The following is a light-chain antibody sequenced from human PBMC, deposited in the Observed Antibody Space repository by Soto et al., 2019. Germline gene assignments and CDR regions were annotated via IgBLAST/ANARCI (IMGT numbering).Light chain of an antibody. CDR1: QSISSW. Sequence: DIQMTQSPSTLSASVGDRVTITCRASQSISSWLAWYQQKPGKAPKLLIYKASSLESGVPSRFSGSGSGTEFTLNISSLQPDDVATYYCQQYNSDSYSFGGGTKVEIK. CDR2: KAS. V-gene: IGKV1-5*03. CDR3: QQYNSDSYS. J-gene: IGKJ4*01.